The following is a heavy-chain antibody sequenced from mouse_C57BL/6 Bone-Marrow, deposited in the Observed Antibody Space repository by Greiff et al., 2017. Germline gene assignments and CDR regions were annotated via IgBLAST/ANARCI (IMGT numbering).Heavy chain of an antibody. CDR1: GFTFSSYG. CDR3: ARRRGGRPFAY. Sequence: EVNVVESGGDLVKPGGSLKLSCAASGFTFSSYGMSWVRQTPDKRLEWVATISSGGSYTYYPDSVKGRFTISRDNAKNTLSLQMSRLQSEDTAMYCCARRRGGRPFAYWGQGTLVTVSA. V-gene: IGHV5-6*02. J-gene: IGHJ3*01. CDR2: ISSGGSYT.